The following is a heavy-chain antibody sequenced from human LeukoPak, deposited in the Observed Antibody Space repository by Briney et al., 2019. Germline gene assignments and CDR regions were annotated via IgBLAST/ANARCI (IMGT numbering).Heavy chain of an antibody. CDR3: ARVLRVVVIKGDAFDI. V-gene: IGHV3-7*01. Sequence: PGGSLRLSCAASGFSFSNYWMDWVRQAPGKGLEWVAKIKHDGSRKDYVDSVKGRFTISRDNAKNSLYLEMSSLRAEDTAVYYCARVLRVVVIKGDAFDIWGQGTMVTVSS. CDR2: IKHDGSRK. J-gene: IGHJ3*02. CDR1: GFSFSNYW. D-gene: IGHD3-22*01.